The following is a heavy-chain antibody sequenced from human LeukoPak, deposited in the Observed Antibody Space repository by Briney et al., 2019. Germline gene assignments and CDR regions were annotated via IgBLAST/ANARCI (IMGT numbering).Heavy chain of an antibody. CDR1: GYSFTNYW. D-gene: IGHD6-19*01. CDR3: ARRESSGSIDY. V-gene: IGHV5-51*01. J-gene: IGHJ4*02. Sequence: GESLKISCKGSGYSFTNYWNGWVRQVPGKGLEWMGIIYPGDSDTIYSPSFQGQVTISADKSSSTAYLQWSSLKASDTAMYYCARRESSGSIDYWGQGTLVTVSS. CDR2: IYPGDSDT.